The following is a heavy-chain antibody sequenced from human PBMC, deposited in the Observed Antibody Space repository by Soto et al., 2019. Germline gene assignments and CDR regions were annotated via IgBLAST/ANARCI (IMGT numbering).Heavy chain of an antibody. CDR2: IFHTGAT. V-gene: IGHV4-4*07. J-gene: IGHJ4*02. CDR3: ARDSPSSGRSFDL. D-gene: IGHD1-26*01. CDR1: GVSIASNY. Sequence: QVHLKESGPGLVKPSETLSLTCNVSGVSIASNYWNWVRQPAGKRREWIGRIFHTGATNVNSNHRSRVIMSIDTSKNQFSLKLRPVSAADTAVYYCARDSPSSGRSFDLWGQGILVTVSS.